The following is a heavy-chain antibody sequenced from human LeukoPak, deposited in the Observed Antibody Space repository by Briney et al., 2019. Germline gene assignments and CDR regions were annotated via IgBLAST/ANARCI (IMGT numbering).Heavy chain of an antibody. Sequence: GGSLRLSCAASGFTFDDYAMHWVRQAPGKGLEWVSGISWNSGSIGYADSVKGRFTISRENAKNSLYLQMNSLRAEDTALYYCGKGSKYELLYGLFDYWGQGTLVTVST. CDR2: ISWNSGSI. CDR3: GKGSKYELLYGLFDY. D-gene: IGHD2-2*02. J-gene: IGHJ4*02. CDR1: GFTFDDYA. V-gene: IGHV3-9*01.